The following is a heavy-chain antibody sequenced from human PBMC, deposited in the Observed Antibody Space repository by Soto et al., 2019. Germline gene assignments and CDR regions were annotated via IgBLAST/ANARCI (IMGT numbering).Heavy chain of an antibody. CDR2: IYYSGKT. CDR1: GGSLTNGGYF. V-gene: IGHV4-31*03. Sequence: SETLSLTCTVSGGSLTNGGYFWNLIRQHPGKGLEWIGYIYYSGKTSYNPSLKGRLTISVDTSKNQVSLRLTSVTAADTAVYYCARGRGVVVPAAIDWFDPWGQGTLVTVSS. J-gene: IGHJ5*02. D-gene: IGHD2-2*01. CDR3: ARGRGVVVPAAIDWFDP.